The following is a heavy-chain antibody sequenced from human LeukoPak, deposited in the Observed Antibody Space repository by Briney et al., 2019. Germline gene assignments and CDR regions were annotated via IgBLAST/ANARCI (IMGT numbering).Heavy chain of an antibody. V-gene: IGHV3-13*01. CDR3: AELGITMIGGV. Sequence: GGSLRLSCAASGFTFSSYDMHWVRQATGKGLEWVSAIGTAGDTYYPGFVKGRFTISRDNAKNSLYLQMNSLRAEDTAVYYCAELGITMIGGVWGKGTTVTISS. CDR1: GFTFSSYD. D-gene: IGHD3-10*02. CDR2: IGTAGDT. J-gene: IGHJ6*04.